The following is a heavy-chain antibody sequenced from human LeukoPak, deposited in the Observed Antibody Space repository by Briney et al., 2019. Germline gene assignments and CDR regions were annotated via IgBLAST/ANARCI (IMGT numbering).Heavy chain of an antibody. D-gene: IGHD6-13*01. V-gene: IGHV5-51*01. Sequence: GESLKISCKGSGYSFTSYWIGWVRQMPGKGLESMGIIYPGDSDIRYSPSFQGQVTISADKSISTTYLQWSSLKASDTAMYYCARRHIAAALGAFDIWGQGTMVTVSS. CDR1: GYSFTSYW. J-gene: IGHJ3*02. CDR3: ARRHIAAALGAFDI. CDR2: IYPGDSDI.